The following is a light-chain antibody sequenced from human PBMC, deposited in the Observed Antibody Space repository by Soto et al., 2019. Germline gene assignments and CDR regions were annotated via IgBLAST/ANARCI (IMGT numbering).Light chain of an antibody. CDR1: QDINKN. Sequence: DIQMTQSPSSLSASVGDRFTITCQASQDINKNLIWYQQKPGKXPKXXIYDASDLETGVPSRFSGSGSGTGFTFTISSLQPEDGETYYCQQYESLPLTFGQGTRLEIK. J-gene: IGKJ5*01. V-gene: IGKV1-33*01. CDR3: QQYESLPLT. CDR2: DAS.